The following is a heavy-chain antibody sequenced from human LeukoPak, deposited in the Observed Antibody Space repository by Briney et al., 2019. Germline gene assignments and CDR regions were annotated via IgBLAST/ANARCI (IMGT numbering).Heavy chain of an antibody. CDR1: GDSINNDNNN. CDR3: VRGNRADSGAHF. CDR2: VYYSGSS. Sequence: KPSETLSLTCTVSGDSINNDNNNWAWIRQPPGKGLEWMGNVYYSGSSHYNPTLKGRVTISVTSKTQFSLTLYYVTAADTAVYFCVRGNRADSGAHFWGQGTRVIVSS. D-gene: IGHD6-19*01. V-gene: IGHV4-39*07. J-gene: IGHJ4*02.